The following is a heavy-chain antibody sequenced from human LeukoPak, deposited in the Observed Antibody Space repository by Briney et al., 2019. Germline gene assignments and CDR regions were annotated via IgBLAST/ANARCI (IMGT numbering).Heavy chain of an antibody. CDR2: INHSGGT. CDR3: AFEGPVSGYAFDP. Sequence: NPSETLSLTCAVYGDSFSEYYWSWIRQPPGKGLEWIGQINHSGGTNYHPSLKTRVTISLDTSKNQVSLKLRSVTAADTAVYYCAFEGPVSGYAFDPWGQGALVAVSS. V-gene: IGHV4-34*01. D-gene: IGHD5-12*01. J-gene: IGHJ5*02. CDR1: GDSFSEYY.